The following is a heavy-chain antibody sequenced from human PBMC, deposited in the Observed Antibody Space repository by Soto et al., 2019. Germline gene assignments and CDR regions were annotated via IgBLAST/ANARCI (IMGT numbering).Heavy chain of an antibody. J-gene: IGHJ4*02. CDR3: AGRHDYGDYEFGY. Sequence: GASVKVSCKASGFTFTSSAVQWVRQARGRRLEWIGWIVVGSGNTNYAQKFQERVTITRDMSTSTAYMELSSLRSEDTAVYYCAGRHDYGDYEFGYWGQGTLVTVSS. CDR1: GFTFTSSA. V-gene: IGHV1-58*01. D-gene: IGHD4-17*01. CDR2: IVVGSGNT.